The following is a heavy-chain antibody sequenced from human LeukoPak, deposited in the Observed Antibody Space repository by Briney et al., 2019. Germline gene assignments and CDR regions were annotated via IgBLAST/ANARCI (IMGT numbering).Heavy chain of an antibody. CDR2: MHPRSGDT. V-gene: IGHV1-2*02. J-gene: IGHJ4*02. CDR1: VYSFTAFY. CDR3: ARDGELGTGSYYRGYFDY. D-gene: IGHD3-10*01. Sequence: GASVKVSFMASVYSFTAFYIHWVRQAPGHGLEWMGWMHPRSGDTNYAYKFKGRVTMTRDTSSSTAYMDLDSLGSDDTAVYYCARDGELGTGSYYRGYFDYWGQGNLVTVSS.